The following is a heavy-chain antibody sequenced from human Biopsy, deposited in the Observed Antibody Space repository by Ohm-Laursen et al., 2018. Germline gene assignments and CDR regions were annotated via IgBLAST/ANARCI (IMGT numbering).Heavy chain of an antibody. CDR2: VYYTGST. D-gene: IGHD3-22*01. CDR3: ARDRGYYSDRTVPGYFDL. V-gene: IGHV4-59*01. Sequence: SGTLSLTCASSGDSIRSYYWSWIRQPPGKGLQWIGYVYYTGSTDYNPSLQSRVTISVDTSKNHFSLRLRSVTPADTAIYYCARDRGYYSDRTVPGYFDLWGRGTLVTVSS. J-gene: IGHJ2*01. CDR1: GDSIRSYY.